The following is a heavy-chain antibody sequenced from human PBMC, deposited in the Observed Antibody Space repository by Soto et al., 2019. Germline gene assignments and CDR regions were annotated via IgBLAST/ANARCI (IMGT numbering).Heavy chain of an antibody. D-gene: IGHD2-2*01. CDR2: IIPILGIA. V-gene: IGHV1-69*02. Sequence: SVKVSCKASGGTFSSYTISWVRQAPGQGLEWMGRIIPILGIANYAQKFQGRVTITADKSTSTAYMELSSLRSEDTAVYYCVYWSITSCAGHAYYYYLMDVWGKGTTVTVSS. J-gene: IGHJ6*03. CDR3: VYWSITSCAGHAYYYYLMDV. CDR1: GGTFSSYT.